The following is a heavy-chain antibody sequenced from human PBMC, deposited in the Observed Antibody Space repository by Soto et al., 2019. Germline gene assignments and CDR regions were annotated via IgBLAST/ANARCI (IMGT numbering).Heavy chain of an antibody. Sequence: EVQLVESGGGLVQPGGSLRLSCAASGFTFSSYSMNWVRQAPGKGLEWVSYISSSSSTIYYADSVKGRFTISRDNAKNSLYLQMNGLRDEDTAVYYCARDLKAAAGPADYWGQGTLVTVSS. D-gene: IGHD6-13*01. CDR3: ARDLKAAAGPADY. CDR2: ISSSSSTI. CDR1: GFTFSSYS. J-gene: IGHJ4*02. V-gene: IGHV3-48*02.